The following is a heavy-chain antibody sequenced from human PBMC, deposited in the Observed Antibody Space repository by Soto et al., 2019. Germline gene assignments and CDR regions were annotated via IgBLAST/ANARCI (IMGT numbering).Heavy chain of an antibody. CDR2: IRVDLRDT. CDR1: GFSLIDYW. CDR3: VRAPEQRPIDF. Sequence: GGSLRLSCAASGFSLIDYWMHWVRQVPGKGLLLVSRIRVDLRDTXXAYSVKGXXTISIYNAKNXLYLQXYSLRAEDTAVYYCVRAPEQRPIDFWGHGSLVTVSS. J-gene: IGHJ4*01. V-gene: IGHV3-74*03. D-gene: IGHD6-19*01.